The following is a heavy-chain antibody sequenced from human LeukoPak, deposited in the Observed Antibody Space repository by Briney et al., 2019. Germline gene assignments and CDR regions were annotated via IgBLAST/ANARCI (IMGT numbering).Heavy chain of an antibody. D-gene: IGHD5-18*01. CDR1: GFTFSSYA. Sequence: GGSLRLSCAASGFTFSSYAMHWVRQAPGKGLEYVSAISSNGGSTYYANSVKGGFTISRDNSKNTLYLQMGSLRAEDMAVYYCARGGYSYGYLSYFDYWGQGTLVTVSS. V-gene: IGHV3-64*01. J-gene: IGHJ4*02. CDR3: ARGGYSYGYLSYFDY. CDR2: ISSNGGST.